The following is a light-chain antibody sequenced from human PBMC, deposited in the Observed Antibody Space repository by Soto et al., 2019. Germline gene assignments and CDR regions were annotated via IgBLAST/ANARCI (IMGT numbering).Light chain of an antibody. CDR2: DAS. CDR3: QQRSTWPRT. Sequence: EIVLTQSPATLSSSPGEIATLSCRASQSVSSYLAWYQQKPGQAPRLLIYDASDRATGIPARFSGSGSGTDFTLTISSLEPEDFAVYYCQQRSTWPRTFGQGTKVEI. CDR1: QSVSSY. V-gene: IGKV3-11*01. J-gene: IGKJ1*01.